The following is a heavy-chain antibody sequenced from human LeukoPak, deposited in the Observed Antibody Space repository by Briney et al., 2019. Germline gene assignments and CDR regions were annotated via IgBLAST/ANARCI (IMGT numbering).Heavy chain of an antibody. CDR3: VSRVRDTAKGAFDI. J-gene: IGHJ3*02. Sequence: GESLKISCKGSGYSFTSYWIGWVRQMPGKGLEWMGIIYPGDSNTRYSPSFQGQVTISADKSISTAYLQWSSLKASDTAMYYCVSRVRDTAKGAFDIWGQGTTVTVSS. CDR1: GYSFTSYW. D-gene: IGHD2-21*02. V-gene: IGHV5-51*01. CDR2: IYPGDSNT.